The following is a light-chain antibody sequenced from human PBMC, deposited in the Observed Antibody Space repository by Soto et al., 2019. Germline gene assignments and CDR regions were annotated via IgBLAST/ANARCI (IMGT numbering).Light chain of an antibody. CDR2: DAS. CDR3: QQYHNYWT. V-gene: IGKV1-5*01. Sequence: DIQMTQSPSTLSASVGDRVTITCRASQSITNKLACYQQKPGKAPKLLIYDASSLGSGVPSRFSGSGSGTEFTVTISSLRPDDFAIYYCQQYHNYWTFGQGTKVEIK. J-gene: IGKJ1*01. CDR1: QSITNK.